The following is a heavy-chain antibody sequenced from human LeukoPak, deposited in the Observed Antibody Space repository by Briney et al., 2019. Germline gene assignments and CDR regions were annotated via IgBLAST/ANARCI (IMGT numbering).Heavy chain of an antibody. CDR2: ISSSSSYI. CDR1: GLTFSSYS. CDR3: ARVASQGYDFWSGYPSHFDY. V-gene: IGHV3-21*01. D-gene: IGHD3-3*01. J-gene: IGHJ4*02. Sequence: GGSLRLSCAASGLTFSSYSMNWVRQAPGKGLEWVSSISSSSSYIYYADSVKGRFTISRDNAKNSLYLQMNSLRAEDTAVYYCARVASQGYDFWSGYPSHFDYWGQGTLVTVSS.